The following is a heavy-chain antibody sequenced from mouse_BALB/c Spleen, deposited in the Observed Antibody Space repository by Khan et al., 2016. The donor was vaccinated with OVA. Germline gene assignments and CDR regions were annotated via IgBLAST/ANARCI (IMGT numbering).Heavy chain of an antibody. CDR3: ARHWVGIMDY. Sequence: EVELVESGGDLVKPGGSLKLSCAASGFTFSTYGMSWVRQTPDKRLEWVATISSAGTYTYYPDSVKGRFTISRDNAKNTLYLQMHSLRSEDTAMYYCARHWVGIMDYWGQGTSRTVSS. CDR2: ISSAGTYT. V-gene: IGHV5-6*01. D-gene: IGHD1-1*01. J-gene: IGHJ4*01. CDR1: GFTFSTYG.